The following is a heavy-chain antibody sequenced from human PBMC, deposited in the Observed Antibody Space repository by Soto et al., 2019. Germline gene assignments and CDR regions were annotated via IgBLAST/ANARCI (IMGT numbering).Heavy chain of an antibody. D-gene: IGHD3-10*01. J-gene: IGHJ5*02. CDR3: AHSPRTTLWFGELLSPWFDP. V-gene: IGHV2-5*01. Sequence: SGPTLVKPTQTLTLTCTFSGFSLSTSGVGVGWIRQPPGKALEWLALIYWNDDKRYSPSLKSRLTITKDTSKNQVVLTMTHMEPVDTATYYCAHSPRTTLWFGELLSPWFDPWGQGTLVTVSS. CDR2: IYWNDDK. CDR1: GFSLSTSGVG.